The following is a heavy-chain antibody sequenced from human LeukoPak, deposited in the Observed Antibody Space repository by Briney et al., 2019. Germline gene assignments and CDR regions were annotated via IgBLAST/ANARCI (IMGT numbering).Heavy chain of an antibody. Sequence: GGSLRLSCAASRFTFSSYAMSWVRQAPGKGLEWVSAISGSGGSTYYADSVKGRFTISRDNSKNTLYLQMNSLRAEDTAVYYCAKGQTTRYYCYGMDVWGKGTTVTVSS. CDR3: AKGQTTRYYCYGMDV. D-gene: IGHD4-17*01. CDR1: RFTFSSYA. V-gene: IGHV3-23*01. J-gene: IGHJ6*04. CDR2: ISGSGGST.